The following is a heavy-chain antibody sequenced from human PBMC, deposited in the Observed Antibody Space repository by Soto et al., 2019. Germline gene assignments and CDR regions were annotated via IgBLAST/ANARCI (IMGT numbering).Heavy chain of an antibody. CDR1: RYTFTSYC. CDR3: ARVWIFGVVTKFEY. D-gene: IGHD3-3*01. J-gene: IGHJ4*02. Sequence: ASVKASCKAXRYTFTSYCISSVRQYPGQGLEWMGWISAYNGNTDYAQKLQGRVTMTTDTSTSTAYMELRSLRSDDTAVYYCARVWIFGVVTKFEYWGQGTLVTVSS. V-gene: IGHV1-18*01. CDR2: ISAYNGNT.